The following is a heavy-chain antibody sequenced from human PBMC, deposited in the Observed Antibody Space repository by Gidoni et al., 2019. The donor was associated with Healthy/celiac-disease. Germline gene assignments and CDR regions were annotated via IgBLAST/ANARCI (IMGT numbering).Heavy chain of an antibody. J-gene: IGHJ5*02. D-gene: IGHD3-16*02. Sequence: EVQLLESGGGLVQPGGSLRLSCAASGFTFSSYAMSWVRQAPGKGLEWVSAISGSGGSTYYADSVKGRFTISRDNSKNTLYLQMNSLRAEDTAVYYCAKDRGAGLGELSHRNWFDPWGQGTLVTVSS. CDR1: GFTFSSYA. CDR2: ISGSGGST. V-gene: IGHV3-23*01. CDR3: AKDRGAGLGELSHRNWFDP.